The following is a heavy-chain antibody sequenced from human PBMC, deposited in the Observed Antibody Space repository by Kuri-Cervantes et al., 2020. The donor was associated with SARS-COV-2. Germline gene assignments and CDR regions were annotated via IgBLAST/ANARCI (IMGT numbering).Heavy chain of an antibody. Sequence: SETLSLTCAVYGGSFSGYYRSWIRQPPVKGLEWNGEINHSGITNYNPSLKSRVTISVDTSKNQFSLKLSSVTAAYTAVYYCARRPLSGYLASYYYYGMDVWGQGTTVTVSS. CDR3: ARRPLSGYLASYYYYGMDV. CDR1: GGSFSGYY. D-gene: IGHD3-22*01. V-gene: IGHV4-34*01. CDR2: INHSGIT. J-gene: IGHJ6*02.